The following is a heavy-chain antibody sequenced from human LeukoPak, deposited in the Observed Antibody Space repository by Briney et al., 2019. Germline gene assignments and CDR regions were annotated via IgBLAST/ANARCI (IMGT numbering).Heavy chain of an antibody. J-gene: IGHJ4*02. CDR2: ISHDGSNR. CDR1: GFTFSSYT. CDR3: ARVGRVWQPLGYFFDY. V-gene: IGHV3-30*01. Sequence: PGRSLRLSCAASGFTFSSYTMHWVRQAPGKGLEWVALISHDGSNRYYSDSVKGRSTISRDDSKSTLYLQMNSPRVEDTAVYYCARVGRVWQPLGYFFDYWGQGTLVTVSS. D-gene: IGHD5-12*01.